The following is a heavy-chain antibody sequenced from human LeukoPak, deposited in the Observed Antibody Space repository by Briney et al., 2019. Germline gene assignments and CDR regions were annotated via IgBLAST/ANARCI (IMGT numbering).Heavy chain of an antibody. D-gene: IGHD5-12*01. CDR3: ARAEDPRRYSGYDSHYYFDS. CDR1: GGPISSGTYY. V-gene: IGHV4-61*02. CDR2: IHSSGTA. Sequence: SETLSLTCTVSGGPISSGTYYWTWIRQPAGKGLEWIGRIHSSGTANYNPSLNSRVNLLLDTSKNQFSLSLNSVTAADTAVYYCARAEDPRRYSGYDSHYYFDSWGQGTLVTVSS. J-gene: IGHJ4*02.